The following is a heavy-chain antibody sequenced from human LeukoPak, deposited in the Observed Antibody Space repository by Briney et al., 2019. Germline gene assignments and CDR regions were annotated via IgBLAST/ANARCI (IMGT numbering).Heavy chain of an antibody. CDR1: DYSLRSDFY. Sequence: SVTLSLTCAVSDYSLRSDFYWGWIREAPGKGLXXXXSICHNGITYYDVSLQSRVTISLDTSKNQFSLKLRPVAATDTAVYFCARVSRIRGFYTWIDAWGQGTLVNGSS. D-gene: IGHD5/OR15-5a*01. CDR2: ICHNGIT. J-gene: IGHJ5*01. CDR3: ARVSRIRGFYTWIDA. V-gene: IGHV4-38-2*01.